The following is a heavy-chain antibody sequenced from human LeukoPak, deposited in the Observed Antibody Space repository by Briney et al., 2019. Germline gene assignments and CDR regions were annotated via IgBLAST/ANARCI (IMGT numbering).Heavy chain of an antibody. Sequence: TSETLSLTCTVSGGSISSGDYYWSWIRQPPGKGLEWIGYIYYSGSTYYNPSLKSRVTISVDTSKNQFSLKLSSVTAADTAVYYCARGDFWSGSIDYWGQGTLVTVSS. D-gene: IGHD3-3*01. CDR1: GGSISSGDYY. V-gene: IGHV4-30-4*08. J-gene: IGHJ4*02. CDR2: IYYSGST. CDR3: ARGDFWSGSIDY.